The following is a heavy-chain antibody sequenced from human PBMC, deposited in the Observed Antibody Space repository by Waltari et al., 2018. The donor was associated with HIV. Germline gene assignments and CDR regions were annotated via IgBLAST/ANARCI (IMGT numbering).Heavy chain of an antibody. CDR3: TTVGGGTRDY. V-gene: IGHV3-15*01. J-gene: IGHJ4*02. CDR1: GFTFSDAW. CDR2: IKSNPDGGTT. Sequence: EVLLVESGGGLVKPGGSLRLSCAASGFTFSDAWMSWVRQAPGKGLEWVGRIKSNPDGGTTDYAAPVKGRFTISRDDSKTTLYLEMNSLKTEDTAVYYCTTVGGGTRDYWGQGTLITVSS. D-gene: IGHD3-16*01.